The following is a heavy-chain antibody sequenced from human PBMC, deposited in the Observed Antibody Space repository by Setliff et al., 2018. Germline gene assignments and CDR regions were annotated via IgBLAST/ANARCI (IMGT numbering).Heavy chain of an antibody. J-gene: IGHJ4*02. CDR3: ARLGGLLVATMPFDY. CDR1: GFSITNGCY. Sequence: SETLSLTCAVSGFSITNGCYWGWIRQSPGKGLEWIGNIFQSGITFYNPSLRSRVTMSLDTSQNQFSLKLRSVTAADTAVYFCARLGGLLVATMPFDYWGQGTLVTVSS. CDR2: IFQSGIT. V-gene: IGHV4-38-2*01. D-gene: IGHD5-12*01.